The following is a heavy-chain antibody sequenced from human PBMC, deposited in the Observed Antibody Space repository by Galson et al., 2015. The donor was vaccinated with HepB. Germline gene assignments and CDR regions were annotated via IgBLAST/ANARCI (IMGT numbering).Heavy chain of an antibody. V-gene: IGHV3-48*02. J-gene: IGHJ3*02. CDR2: ISSSSSTI. CDR3: ARGNTAMASRDAFDI. D-gene: IGHD5-18*01. Sequence: SLRLSCAASGFTFSSYSMNWVRQAPGKGLEWVSYISSSSSTIYYADSVKGRFTISRDNAKNSLYLQMNSLRDEDTAVYYCARGNTAMASRDAFDIWGQGTMVTVSS. CDR1: GFTFSSYS.